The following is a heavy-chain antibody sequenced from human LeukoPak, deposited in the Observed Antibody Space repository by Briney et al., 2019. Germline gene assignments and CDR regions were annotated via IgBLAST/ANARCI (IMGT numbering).Heavy chain of an antibody. CDR2: IYHSGST. Sequence: PSETLSLTCAVSGGSISSSNWWSWVRQPPGKGLEWIGEIYHSGSTNYNPSLKSRVTISVDKSKNQFSLKLSSVTAADTAVYYCARDHYYGSGNRAFDIWGQGTMVTVSS. CDR3: ARDHYYGSGNRAFDI. J-gene: IGHJ3*02. V-gene: IGHV4-4*02. CDR1: GGSISSSNW. D-gene: IGHD3-10*01.